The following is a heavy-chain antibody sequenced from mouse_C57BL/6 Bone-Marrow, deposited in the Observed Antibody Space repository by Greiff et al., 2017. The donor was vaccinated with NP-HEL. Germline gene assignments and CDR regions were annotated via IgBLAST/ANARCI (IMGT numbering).Heavy chain of an antibody. D-gene: IGHD2-4*01. Sequence: QVQLQQPGAELVKPGASVKMSCKASGYTFTSYWITWVKQRPGQGLEWIGDIYPGSGSTNYNEKFKSKATLTVDTSSSTAYMQLSSLTSEDSAVYYCAREGVYYDYDGGGFAYWGQGTLVTVSA. J-gene: IGHJ3*01. CDR1: GYTFTSYW. V-gene: IGHV1-55*01. CDR3: AREGVYYDYDGGGFAY. CDR2: IYPGSGST.